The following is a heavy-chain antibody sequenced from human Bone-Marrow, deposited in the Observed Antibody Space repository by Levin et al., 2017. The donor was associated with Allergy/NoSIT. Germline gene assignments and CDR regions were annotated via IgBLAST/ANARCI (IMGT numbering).Heavy chain of an antibody. J-gene: IGHJ2*01. CDR1: GGSLTETY. CDR3: ARDRTYLHRWFIDV. D-gene: IGHD2-8*02. CDR2: ISHSGYT. Sequence: ASETLSLTCTVSGGSLTETYWNWIRQSPGKGLEWIGEISHSGYTTYNPSLRSRVTMSKDTSKNQFSLKMTSVTVADTAVYFCARDRTYLHRWFIDVWGRGTLVTVSS. V-gene: IGHV4-34*01.